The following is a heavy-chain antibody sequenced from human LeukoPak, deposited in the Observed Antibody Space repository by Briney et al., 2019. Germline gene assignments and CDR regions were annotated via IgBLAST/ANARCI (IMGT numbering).Heavy chain of an antibody. CDR2: ISFDGSIK. V-gene: IGHV3-30-3*01. CDR3: ARDRSYGDSADWFDP. D-gene: IGHD4-17*01. Sequence: GRSLRLSCTASGFTFSSYTMHWVRQAPGKGLEWVAVISFDGSIKYYADSVKGRFTISRDNSKNTLYLHMNSLSAEDTAVYFCARDRSYGDSADWFDPWGQGTLVTVSS. J-gene: IGHJ5*02. CDR1: GFTFSSYT.